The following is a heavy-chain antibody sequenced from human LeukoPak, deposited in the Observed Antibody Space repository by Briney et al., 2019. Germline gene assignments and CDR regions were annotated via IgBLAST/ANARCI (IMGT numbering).Heavy chain of an antibody. J-gene: IGHJ5*02. D-gene: IGHD6-6*01. Sequence: PSQTLSLTCTVSGGSISRGGYYWSWIRQHPGKGLEWIGYIYYSGSTYYNPSLKSRVTISVDTSKNQFSLKLSSVTAADTAVYYCARRLCAARRGWFDPWGQGTLVTVSS. CDR1: GGSISRGGYY. V-gene: IGHV4-31*03. CDR3: ARRLCAARRGWFDP. CDR2: IYYSGST.